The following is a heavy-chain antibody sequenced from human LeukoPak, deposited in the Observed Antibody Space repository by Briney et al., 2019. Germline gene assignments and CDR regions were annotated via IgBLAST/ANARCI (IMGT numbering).Heavy chain of an antibody. CDR3: ARARQQLGDLDY. CDR1: GGSISSYY. J-gene: IGHJ4*02. Sequence: SETLSLTCTVSGGSISSYYWSWIRQPPGKGLEWIGYIYYSGSTYYNPSLKSRVTISVDTSKNQFSLKLSSVTAADTAVYYCARARQQLGDLDYWGQGTLVTVSS. V-gene: IGHV4-59*08. CDR2: IYYSGST. D-gene: IGHD6-13*01.